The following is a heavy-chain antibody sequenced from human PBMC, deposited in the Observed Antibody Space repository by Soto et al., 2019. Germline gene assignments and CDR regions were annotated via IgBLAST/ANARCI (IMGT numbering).Heavy chain of an antibody. Sequence: QVQLVQSGAEVRKPGASVKVSCKASGYTFTGYYMHWVRQAPGQGLEWMGWINPTSGATNYAQNFQGRVTMTRDTSISTAYMELSRLTSADTAVYYCAPRRGVYTSTGGGGFDYWGQGTLVTVSS. CDR3: APRRGVYTSTGGGGFDY. V-gene: IGHV1-2*02. J-gene: IGHJ4*02. CDR2: INPTSGAT. D-gene: IGHD6-13*01. CDR1: GYTFTGYY.